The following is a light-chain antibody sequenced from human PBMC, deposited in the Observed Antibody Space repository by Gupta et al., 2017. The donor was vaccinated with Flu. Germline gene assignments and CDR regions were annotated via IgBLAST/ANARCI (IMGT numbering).Light chain of an antibody. CDR3: EGWENSSDDSVV. V-gene: IGLV3-21*01. Sequence: TVSSSGSRNNIGSKSVDWYQQKPGQAPKLLIYENTERHSGVPERFSGSNSGTSASLAISRVGAGEEAEYYCEGWENSSDDSVVFGGGTKLTVL. CDR2: ENT. J-gene: IGLJ2*01. CDR1: NIGSKS.